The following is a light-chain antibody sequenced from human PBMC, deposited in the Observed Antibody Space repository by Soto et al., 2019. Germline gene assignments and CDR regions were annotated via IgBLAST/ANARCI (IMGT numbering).Light chain of an antibody. Sequence: DIQMTQSPSTLSASIGDRVTITCRASQSISSWLAWYQQKPGKAPKFLIHKVSTLVSGVPSRFSGSGSGTEFTLTISSLQPDDFATYFCQEYYTYPRTFGQGTKVDIK. CDR1: QSISSW. CDR3: QEYYTYPRT. CDR2: KVS. V-gene: IGKV1-5*03. J-gene: IGKJ1*01.